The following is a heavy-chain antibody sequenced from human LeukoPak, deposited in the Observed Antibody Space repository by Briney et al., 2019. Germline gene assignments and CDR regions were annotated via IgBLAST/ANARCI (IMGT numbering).Heavy chain of an antibody. CDR1: GGSISSGSYY. Sequence: PSETLSLTCTVSGGSISSGSYYWSWIRQPAGKGLEWIGRIYTSGSTNYNPSLKSRVTISVDTSKNQFSLKLSSVTAADTAVYYYARETYIPPSGYYEYYYYYMDVWGKGTTVTVSS. CDR2: IYTSGST. V-gene: IGHV4-61*02. J-gene: IGHJ6*03. CDR3: ARETYIPPSGYYEYYYYYMDV. D-gene: IGHD3-3*01.